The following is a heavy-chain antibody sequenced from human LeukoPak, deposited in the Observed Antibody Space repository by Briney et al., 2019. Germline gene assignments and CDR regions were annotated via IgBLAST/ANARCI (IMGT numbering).Heavy chain of an antibody. D-gene: IGHD1-26*01. CDR2: INQSEST. Sequence: ASETLSLTCAVYGGSFSGYYWSWIRQAPGKGLEWIGEINQSESTNYNPSLKSRVTISVDTSKNQFSLTLTSVTAADTAVYYCARGRIVGVCLFDYWGQGTLVTVSS. V-gene: IGHV4-34*01. CDR1: GGSFSGYY. J-gene: IGHJ4*02. CDR3: ARGRIVGVCLFDY.